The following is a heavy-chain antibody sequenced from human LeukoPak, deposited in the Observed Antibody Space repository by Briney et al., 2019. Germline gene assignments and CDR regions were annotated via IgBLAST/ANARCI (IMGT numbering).Heavy chain of an antibody. CDR2: ISYDGSNK. J-gene: IGHJ6*02. CDR1: GFTFSSYA. CDR3: ARAHSPLLYFHGMGV. V-gene: IGHV3-30-3*01. Sequence: GGSLRLSCAASGFTFSSYAMHWVRQAPGKGLEWVAVISYDGSNKYYADSVKGRFTISRDNSKNTLYLQMNSLRAEDTAVYYCARAHSPLLYFHGMGVWGQGTTVTVSS. D-gene: IGHD2-8*01.